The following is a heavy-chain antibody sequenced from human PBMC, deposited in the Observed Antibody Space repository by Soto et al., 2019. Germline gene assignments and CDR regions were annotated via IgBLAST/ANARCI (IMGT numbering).Heavy chain of an antibody. CDR1: GGSICSYY. CDR2: IYYSGST. CDR3: ARRGVVAAHYYMDV. J-gene: IGHJ6*03. V-gene: IGHV4-59*08. D-gene: IGHD2-15*01. Sequence: PSESLSLTCTVSGGSICSYYWSWIRQPPGKGLEWIGYIYYSGSTNYNPSLKSRVTISVDTSKNQFSLKLSSVTAADTAVYYCARRGVVAAHYYMDVWGKGTTVTVSS.